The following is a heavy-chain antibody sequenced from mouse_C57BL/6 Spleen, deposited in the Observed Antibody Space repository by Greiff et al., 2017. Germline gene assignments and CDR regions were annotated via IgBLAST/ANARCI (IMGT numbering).Heavy chain of an antibody. D-gene: IGHD2-5*01. V-gene: IGHV1-61*01. CDR3: ARWGYYSNYEFDY. CDR1: GYTFTSYW. Sequence: QVQLQQPGAELVRPGSSVKLSCKASGYTFTSYWMDWVKQRPGQGLEWIGNIYPSDSETHYNQKFKDKATLTVDKSYSTAYMQLSSLTSEDSAVYYCARWGYYSNYEFDYWGQGTTLTVSS. CDR2: IYPSDSET. J-gene: IGHJ2*01.